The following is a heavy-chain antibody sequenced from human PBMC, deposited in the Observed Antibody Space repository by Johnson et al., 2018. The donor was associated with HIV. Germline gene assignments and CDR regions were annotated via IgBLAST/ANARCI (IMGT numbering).Heavy chain of an antibody. CDR3: GKASTPTMIVVVISAFDI. Sequence: QVQLVESGGVVVQPGGSLRLSCAASGFTFSSYAMHWVRQAPGKGLEWVAVISYDGSNKYYADSVKGRFTISRDNSDNTLYLQVNSLGAEDTAVYYCGKASTPTMIVVVISAFDIWGQGTKVTVSS. D-gene: IGHD3-22*01. V-gene: IGHV3-30-3*01. CDR1: GFTFSSYA. J-gene: IGHJ3*02. CDR2: ISYDGSNK.